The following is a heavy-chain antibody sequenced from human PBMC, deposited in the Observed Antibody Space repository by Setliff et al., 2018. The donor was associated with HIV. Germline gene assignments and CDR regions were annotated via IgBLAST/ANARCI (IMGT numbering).Heavy chain of an antibody. V-gene: IGHV4-34*01. CDR2: VTHSGGT. CDR3: AGIIATPGTT. D-gene: IGHD6-13*01. Sequence: PSETLSLTCGVYGGSLGGYHWSWIRQPPGKGLEWIGEVTHSGGTKYNPSLKSRVTIPVDTSMNQFSLKLSSVTAADTAVYYCAGIIATPGTTWGQGTLVTVSS. CDR1: GGSLGGYH. J-gene: IGHJ1*01.